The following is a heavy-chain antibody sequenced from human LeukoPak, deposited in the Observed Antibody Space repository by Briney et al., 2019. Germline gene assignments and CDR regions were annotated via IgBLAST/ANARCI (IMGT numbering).Heavy chain of an antibody. CDR3: AELGITMIGGV. CDR2: VSPPGGGT. Sequence: GGSLRLSCAASGSTFSNHGMNWVRQAPGKGLEWLSGVSPPGGGTYYADSVKGRFTISRDDSKNSLYLQMNSLRAEDTAVYYCAELGITMIGGVWGKGTTVTISS. V-gene: IGHV3-23*01. D-gene: IGHD3-10*02. J-gene: IGHJ6*04. CDR1: GSTFSNHG.